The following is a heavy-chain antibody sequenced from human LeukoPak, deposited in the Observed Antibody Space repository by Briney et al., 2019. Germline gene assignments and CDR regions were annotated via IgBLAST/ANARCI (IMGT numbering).Heavy chain of an antibody. D-gene: IGHD2-15*01. CDR1: GYGFTKYA. Sequence: ASVKVSCKASGYGFTKYAVQWVRQAPGQRLEWMGWINAGNGNTKYSQEFQGRVTITRDTSASTAYMELSSLRSEDMAVYYCARGASCSGGSCPLDYWGQGTLVTVSS. V-gene: IGHV1-3*03. J-gene: IGHJ4*02. CDR3: ARGASCSGGSCPLDY. CDR2: INAGNGNT.